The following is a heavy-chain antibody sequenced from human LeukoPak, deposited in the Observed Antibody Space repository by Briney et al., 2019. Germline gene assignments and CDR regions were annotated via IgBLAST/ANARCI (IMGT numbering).Heavy chain of an antibody. CDR2: ITSDGDTT. Sequence: GGSLRLSCAASGFTFSTYAMHWVRQAPGKGLEYVSSITSDGDTTYYANSVKGRFTISRDNSKNTLYLQMGSLRADDMAVYFCARDQWGVGDIWGQGTMVTVSS. D-gene: IGHD3-16*01. CDR1: GFTFSTYA. V-gene: IGHV3-64*01. CDR3: ARDQWGVGDI. J-gene: IGHJ3*02.